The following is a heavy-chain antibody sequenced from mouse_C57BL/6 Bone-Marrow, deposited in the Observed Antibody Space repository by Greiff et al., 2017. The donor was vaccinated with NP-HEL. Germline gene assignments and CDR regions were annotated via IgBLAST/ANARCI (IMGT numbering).Heavy chain of an antibody. CDR2: IYPSDSET. CDR3: ARSRAFDY. V-gene: IGHV1-61*01. D-gene: IGHD3-1*01. Sequence: QVQLQQPGAELVRPGSSVKLSCKASGYTFTSYCMDWVKQRPGQGLEWIGNIYPSDSETHYNQKFKDKATLTVDKSSSTAYMQLSSLTSEDSAVYYCARSRAFDYWGQGTTLTVSS. J-gene: IGHJ2*01. CDR1: GYTFTSYC.